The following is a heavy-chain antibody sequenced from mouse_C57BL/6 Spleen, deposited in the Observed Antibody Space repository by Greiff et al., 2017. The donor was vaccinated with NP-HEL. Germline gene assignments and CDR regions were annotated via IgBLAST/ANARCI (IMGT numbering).Heavy chain of an antibody. V-gene: IGHV1-54*01. CDR1: GYAFTNYL. D-gene: IGHD2-4*01. CDR3: ARGDYGDY. CDR2: INPGSGGT. J-gene: IGHJ2*01. Sequence: VQLQQSGAELVRPGTSVTVSCKASGYAFTNYLIEWVKQRPGQGLEWIGVINPGSGGTNYNEKFKGKATLTADKSSSTAYMQLSSLTSEDSAVYCCARGDYGDYWGQGTTLTVSS.